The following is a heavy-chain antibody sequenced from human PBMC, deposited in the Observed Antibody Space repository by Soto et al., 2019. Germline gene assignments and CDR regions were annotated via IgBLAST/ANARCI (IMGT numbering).Heavy chain of an antibody. CDR2: IYPDSGAT. CDR1: EHTFSGYY. V-gene: IGHV1-2*02. CDR3: ARNSKTGSYLVDY. J-gene: IGHJ4*02. Sequence: QVQMVQSGAEVKKPGASVKVSCKASEHTFSGYYMHWVRQAPGQGLEGMGWIYPDSGATKYGQDFQGRVTMTRDTSITTIYMELTRLKSDDTAVYYCARNSKTGSYLVDYWGQGTLVTVSS. D-gene: IGHD2-21*01.